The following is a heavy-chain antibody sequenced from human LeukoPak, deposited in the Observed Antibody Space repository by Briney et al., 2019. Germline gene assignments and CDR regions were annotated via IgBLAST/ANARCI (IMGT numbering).Heavy chain of an antibody. D-gene: IGHD5-18*01. CDR3: VREAKFGYSYGYHYYYYMDV. CDR1: GYTFTDYY. Sequence: ASVKVSCKASGYTFTDYYMHWVRQAPGQGLEWMGWISAYNGNTNYAQKLQARVTMTTDTSTSTAYMELRSLRSDDTAVYYCVREAKFGYSYGYHYYYYMDVWGKGTTVTVSS. V-gene: IGHV1-18*04. J-gene: IGHJ6*03. CDR2: ISAYNGNT.